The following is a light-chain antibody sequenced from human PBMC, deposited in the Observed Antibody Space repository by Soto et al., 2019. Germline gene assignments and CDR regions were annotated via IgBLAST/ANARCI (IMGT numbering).Light chain of an antibody. Sequence: DIVMTQSPLSLPVTPREPASISCRSSQSLLHSNGYNYLDWYLQKPGQSPHLLIYLGSNRASGVPDRFSGSGSGTDFTLKISRVEAEDVGIYYCMQALQSPPTFGQGTRLEIK. CDR2: LGS. J-gene: IGKJ5*01. V-gene: IGKV2-28*01. CDR3: MQALQSPPT. CDR1: QSLLHSNGYNY.